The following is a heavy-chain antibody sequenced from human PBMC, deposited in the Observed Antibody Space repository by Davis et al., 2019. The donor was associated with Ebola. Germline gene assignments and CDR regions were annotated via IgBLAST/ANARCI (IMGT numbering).Heavy chain of an antibody. Sequence: SETLSLTCAVSGGSISSGGYSWSWIRQPPGKGLEWIGYIYHSGSTYYNPSLKSRVTISVDTSKNQFSLKLSSVTAADTAVYYCARTRVPAADDAFDIWGQGTMVTVSS. CDR3: ARTRVPAADDAFDI. V-gene: IGHV4-30-2*01. D-gene: IGHD2-2*01. CDR2: IYHSGST. CDR1: GGSISSGGYS. J-gene: IGHJ3*02.